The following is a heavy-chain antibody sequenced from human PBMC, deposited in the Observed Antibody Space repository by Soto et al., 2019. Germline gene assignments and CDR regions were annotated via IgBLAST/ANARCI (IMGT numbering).Heavy chain of an antibody. J-gene: IGHJ4*02. Sequence: QVQLQESGPGLVKPSQSLSLTCTVSGGSISSGDYYWSWIRQPPGKGLEWIGYIYYSGSTYYNPSLKSRVTISLDTSQNQFSLKLSSVTAADTAVYYCARAPQLRWPREDYFDYWGQGTLVTVSS. CDR2: IYYSGST. CDR1: GGSISSGDYY. D-gene: IGHD4-17*01. V-gene: IGHV4-30-4*01. CDR3: ARAPQLRWPREDYFDY.